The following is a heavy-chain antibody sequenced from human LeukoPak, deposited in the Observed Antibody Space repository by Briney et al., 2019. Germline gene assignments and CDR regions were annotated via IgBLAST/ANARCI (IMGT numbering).Heavy chain of an antibody. J-gene: IGHJ4*02. D-gene: IGHD4-17*01. CDR3: AKDVGDYGTFDY. V-gene: IGHV3-23*01. Sequence: GGSLRLSCEASGFIFTDYAMHWVRQAPGKGLEWVSAISGSGGSTYYADSVKGRFTISRDNSKNTLYLQMNSLRAEDTAVYYCAKDVGDYGTFDYWGQGTLVTVSS. CDR1: GFIFTDYA. CDR2: ISGSGGST.